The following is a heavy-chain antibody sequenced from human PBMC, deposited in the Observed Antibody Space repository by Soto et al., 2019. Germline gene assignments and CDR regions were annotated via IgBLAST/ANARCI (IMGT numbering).Heavy chain of an antibody. CDR1: GYTFTSYY. Sequence: ASVKVSCKASGYTFTSYYMHWVRQAPGQGLEWMGIINPSGGSTSYAQKFQGRVTMTRDTSTSTVYMELSSLRSEDTAVYYFARVSGFLSGTTKVYWFDPWGQGTLVTVSS. V-gene: IGHV1-46*03. D-gene: IGHD1-1*01. CDR2: INPSGGST. CDR3: ARVSGFLSGTTKVYWFDP. J-gene: IGHJ5*02.